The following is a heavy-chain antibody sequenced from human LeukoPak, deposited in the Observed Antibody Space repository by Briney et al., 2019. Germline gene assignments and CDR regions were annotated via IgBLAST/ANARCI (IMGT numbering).Heavy chain of an antibody. CDR1: GFPFSSYW. V-gene: IGHV3-7*01. J-gene: IGHJ4*02. CDR2: IRGDGGKT. D-gene: IGHD2-15*01. Sequence: GGSLRLSCAAPGFPFSSYWMSWVRQAPGKGPEWVANIRGDGGKTYYLDSVKGRFTISRDNAENSLFLQMNSLRTEDMAVYYCARDASLYCSGDTCYWAFDNWGQGTLVTVS. CDR3: ARDASLYCSGDTCYWAFDN.